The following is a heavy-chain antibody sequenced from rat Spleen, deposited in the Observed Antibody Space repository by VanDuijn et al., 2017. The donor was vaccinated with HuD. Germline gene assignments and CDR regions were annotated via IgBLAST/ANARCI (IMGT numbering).Heavy chain of an antibody. CDR1: GFTFSDYY. J-gene: IGHJ2*01. Sequence: EVQLVESDGGLVQPGRSLKLSCAASGFTFSDYYMAWVRQAPTKGLEWVATINYDGSSTYYRDSVKGRFTISRDNEKSTLYLKMDSLRSEDTATYYCLRSVFVYWGQVVMVTVSS. CDR3: LRSVFVY. V-gene: IGHV5-29*01. CDR2: INYDGSST.